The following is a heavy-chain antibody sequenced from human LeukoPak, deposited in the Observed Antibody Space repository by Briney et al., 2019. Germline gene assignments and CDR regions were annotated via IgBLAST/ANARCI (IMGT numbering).Heavy chain of an antibody. CDR1: GGSIRFSGYS. J-gene: IGHJ6*02. V-gene: IGHV4-39*01. CDR2: FYYTESTSGTT. CDR3: VRVMVGLYNWNYSYYYYGMDV. D-gene: IGHD1-7*01. Sequence: SETLSLTCTVSGGSIRFSGYSGGWIRQPPGKGLEWIGSFYYTESTSGTTYYNPSLKSRVTISVDTSKNQFSLKLSSVTAADTAVYYCVRVMVGLYNWNYSYYYYGMDVWGQGTTVTVSS.